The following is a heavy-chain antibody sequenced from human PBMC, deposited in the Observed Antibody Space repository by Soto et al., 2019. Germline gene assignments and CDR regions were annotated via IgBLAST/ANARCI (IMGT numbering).Heavy chain of an antibody. J-gene: IGHJ4*02. V-gene: IGHV4-59*01. D-gene: IGHD1-20*01. CDR2: IYYSGST. Sequence: SETLSLTCTVSGGSISSYYWSWIRQPPGKGLEWLGYIYYSGSTNYNPSLKSRVTISVDTSKNQFSLKLSSVTAADTAVYYCARWVEVSLDYFDSWGQGTPVTVSS. CDR1: GGSISSYY. CDR3: ARWVEVSLDYFDS.